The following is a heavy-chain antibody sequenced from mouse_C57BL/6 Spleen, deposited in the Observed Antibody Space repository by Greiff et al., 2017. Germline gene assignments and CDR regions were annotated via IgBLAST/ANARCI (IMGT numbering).Heavy chain of an antibody. CDR1: GFTFSDYG. J-gene: IGHJ1*03. V-gene: IGHV5-17*01. CDR2: ISSGSSTI. D-gene: IGHD2-4*01. CDR3: AGGGYDYEVPLSFDD. Sequence: EVKLVESGGGLVKPGGSLKLSCAASGFTFSDYGMHWVRQAPEKGLEWVAYISSGSSTIYYADTVKGRFTISRDNAKNTLFLQMTSLRSEDTAMYYCAGGGYDYEVPLSFDDWGTGTTVTVSS.